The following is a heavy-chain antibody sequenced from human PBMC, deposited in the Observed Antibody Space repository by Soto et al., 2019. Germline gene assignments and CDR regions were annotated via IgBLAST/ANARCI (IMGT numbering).Heavy chain of an antibody. J-gene: IGHJ6*03. CDR1: GGYISSYY. CDR2: IYYSGST. Sequence: SETLSLTCTVSGGYISSYYWSWIRQPPGKGLEWIGYIYYSGSTNYNPSLKSRVTMSLDPSKNQFSLKLSSVTAADTAVYYCARYLRNGLYYMDVWGEGTTVTVSS. CDR3: ARYLRNGLYYMDV. V-gene: IGHV4-59*08. D-gene: IGHD3-3*01.